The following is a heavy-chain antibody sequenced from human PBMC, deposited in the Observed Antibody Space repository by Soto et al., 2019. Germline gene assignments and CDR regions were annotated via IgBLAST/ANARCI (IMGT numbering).Heavy chain of an antibody. CDR1: GGPFSSYA. CDR2: IIPIFGTA. Sequence: WGSVKVYFKASGGPFSSYAISLVRQAPGQGLEWMGGIIPIFGTANYAQKFQGRVTITADKSTSTAYMELGSLRSEDTAVYYCASAGVANYYDSSGYWFDPWGQGTMVTVSS. D-gene: IGHD3-22*01. V-gene: IGHV1-69*06. J-gene: IGHJ5*02. CDR3: ASAGVANYYDSSGYWFDP.